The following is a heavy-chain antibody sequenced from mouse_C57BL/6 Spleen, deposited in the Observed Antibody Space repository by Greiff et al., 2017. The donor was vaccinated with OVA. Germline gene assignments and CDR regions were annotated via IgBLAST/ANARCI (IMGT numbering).Heavy chain of an antibody. CDR1: GYTFTSYW. J-gene: IGHJ4*01. Sequence: VQLQQSGAELVKPGASVKLSCKASGYTFTSYWMHWVKQRPGQGLEWIGMIHPNSGSTNYNEKFKSKATLTVDKSSSTAYMQLSSLTSEDSAVYYCARSGPYDYDGAMDYWGQGTSVTVSS. CDR3: ARSGPYDYDGAMDY. D-gene: IGHD2-4*01. V-gene: IGHV1-64*01. CDR2: IHPNSGST.